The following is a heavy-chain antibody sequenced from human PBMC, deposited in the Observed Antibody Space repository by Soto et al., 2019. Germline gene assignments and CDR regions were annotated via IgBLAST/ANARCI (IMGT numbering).Heavy chain of an antibody. CDR3: ARTGTTSYEYYYYYYGMDV. CDR1: GFTLSDYY. D-gene: IGHD4-17*01. Sequence: KAGGSLRLSCAASGFTLSDYYMTWIRQAPGKGLEWVSYIGSSSSSYTEYSDSVKGRFTISRDNAKNSLYLQMNSLRAEDTAVYYCARTGTTSYEYYYYYYGMDVWGQGTTVTVSS. CDR2: IGSSSSSYT. V-gene: IGHV3-11*06. J-gene: IGHJ6*02.